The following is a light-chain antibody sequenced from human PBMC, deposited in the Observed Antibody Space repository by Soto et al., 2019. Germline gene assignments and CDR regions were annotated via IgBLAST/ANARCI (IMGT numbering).Light chain of an antibody. V-gene: IGKV1-5*03. Sequence: DIQMTQSPSTLSASVGDRVTITCRASQSIGSWLAWYQQKPGKAPKVLIYTASSLEIGVPSRFSGSGSGTEFTLTISSLQPDDFASYYCQQYDSYPWTCGQGTKVDLK. CDR3: QQYDSYPWT. J-gene: IGKJ1*01. CDR1: QSIGSW. CDR2: TAS.